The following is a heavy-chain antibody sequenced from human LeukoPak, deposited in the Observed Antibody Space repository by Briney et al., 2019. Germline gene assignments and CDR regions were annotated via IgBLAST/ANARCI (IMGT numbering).Heavy chain of an antibody. J-gene: IGHJ4*02. CDR1: GGTFSSYA. CDR3: ARVGHCRGGSCLENYYFDY. Sequence: SVKVSCKASGGTFSSYAISWVRQAPGQGLEWMGGIIPIFGTANYAQKFQGRVTITTDESTSTAYMELSSLRSEDTAVYYCARVGHCRGGSCLENYYFDYWGQGTLVTVSS. CDR2: IIPIFGTA. V-gene: IGHV1-69*05. D-gene: IGHD2-15*01.